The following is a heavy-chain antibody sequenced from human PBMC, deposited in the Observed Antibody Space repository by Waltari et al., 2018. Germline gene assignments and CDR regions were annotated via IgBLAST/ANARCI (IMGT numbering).Heavy chain of an antibody. J-gene: IGHJ5*02. Sequence: QVQLQESGPGLVKPSETLSLTCTGSGGSISSHYWRWVRPPPWKGLEWIGYIYYSGSTNYNPSLKSRVTISVDTSKNQFSLKLSSVTAADTAVYYCARVAIFGVVPSRGWFDPWGQGTLVTVSS. D-gene: IGHD3-3*01. V-gene: IGHV4-59*11. CDR2: IYYSGST. CDR3: ARVAIFGVVPSRGWFDP. CDR1: GGSISSHY.